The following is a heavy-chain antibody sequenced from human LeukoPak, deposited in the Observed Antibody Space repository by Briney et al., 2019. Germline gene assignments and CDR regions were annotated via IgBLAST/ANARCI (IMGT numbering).Heavy chain of an antibody. D-gene: IGHD3-3*01. V-gene: IGHV4-59*08. Sequence: SETLSLTCTVSRGSVTSYYWSWIRQPPGKGLEWIGDIYFSGNTKYNPSLQSRVTISLDRSKQKFSLKLTSVTAADTAVYFCARGAEYYAIWRGYAGYSDYWGQGISVTVSS. J-gene: IGHJ4*02. CDR3: ARGAEYYAIWRGYAGYSDY. CDR2: IYFSGNT. CDR1: RGSVTSYY.